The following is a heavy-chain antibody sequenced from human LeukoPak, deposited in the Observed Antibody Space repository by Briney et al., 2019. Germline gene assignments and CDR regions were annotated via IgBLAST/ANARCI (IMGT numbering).Heavy chain of an antibody. V-gene: IGHV4-59*01. D-gene: IGHD3-22*01. CDR3: ASSGPYYYDSSGYYPVDY. CDR2: IYYTGST. J-gene: IGHJ4*02. Sequence: SETLSLTCTVSGGSISMYYWSWIRQPPGKGLEWVGFIYYTGSTNYNPSLKSRVTISVDRSKNQLSLKLTSLTAADTAVYYCASSGPYYYDSSGYYPVDYWGQGTLVTVSS. CDR1: GGSISMYY.